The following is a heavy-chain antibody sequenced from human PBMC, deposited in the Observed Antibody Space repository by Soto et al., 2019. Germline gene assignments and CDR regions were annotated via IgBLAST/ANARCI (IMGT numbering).Heavy chain of an antibody. CDR1: GGSISSGGYY. V-gene: IGHV4-31*03. J-gene: IGHJ5*02. CDR3: ARGKGITIFGVDNWFDP. CDR2: IYYSGST. Sequence: SETLSLTCTVSGGSISSGGYYWSWIRQHPGKGLEWIGYIYYSGSTYYNPSLKSRVTISVDTSKNQFSLKLSSVTAADTAVYYCARGKGITIFGVDNWFDPWGQGTLVTVSS. D-gene: IGHD3-3*01.